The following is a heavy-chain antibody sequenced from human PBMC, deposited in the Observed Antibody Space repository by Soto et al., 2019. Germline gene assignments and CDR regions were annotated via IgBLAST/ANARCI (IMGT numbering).Heavy chain of an antibody. Sequence: QLQLQESGPGLVKPSETLSLTCTVSGGSISSSSYYWGWIRQPPGKGLEWIGGFYYSGSTSYNPSLKSRVTISVDTSKNQFSLKLSSVTAADTAVYYCARGHGYYYGSGSSPLWGQGTLVTVSS. CDR3: ARGHGYYYGSGSSPL. J-gene: IGHJ4*02. CDR1: GGSISSSSYY. D-gene: IGHD3-10*01. V-gene: IGHV4-39*01. CDR2: FYYSGST.